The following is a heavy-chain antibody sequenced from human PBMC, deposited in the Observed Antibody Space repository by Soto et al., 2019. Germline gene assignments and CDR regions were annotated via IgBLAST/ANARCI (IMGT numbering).Heavy chain of an antibody. J-gene: IGHJ6*02. V-gene: IGHV1-69*13. CDR1: GGTFSSYA. CDR2: IIPIFGTA. CDR3: ARGYYGSGSYYNYYGMDV. D-gene: IGHD3-10*01. Sequence: ASVKVSCKASGGTFSSYAISWVRQAPGQGLEWMGGIIPIFGTANYAQKFQGRVTITADESTSTAYMELSSLRSEDTAVYYCARGYYGSGSYYNYYGMDVWGQGTTVTVSS.